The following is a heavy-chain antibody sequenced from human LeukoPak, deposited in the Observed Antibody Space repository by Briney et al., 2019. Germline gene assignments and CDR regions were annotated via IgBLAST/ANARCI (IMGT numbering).Heavy chain of an antibody. CDR2: LAAGGGSA. J-gene: IGHJ4*02. V-gene: IGHV3-23*01. CDR1: GFTFSNYA. Sequence: GGSLRLSCAASGFTFSNYAMSWVRQAPGKGLEWVSALAAGGGSAYYADSVRGRFTISRDNSKNTLYLQMSSLRAEDTALYYCVKDRGEYDTSGYYYDYWGQGTLVTVSS. D-gene: IGHD3-22*01. CDR3: VKDRGEYDTSGYYYDY.